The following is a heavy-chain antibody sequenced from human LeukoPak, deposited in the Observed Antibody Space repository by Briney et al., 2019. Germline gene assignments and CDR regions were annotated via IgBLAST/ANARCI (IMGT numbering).Heavy chain of an antibody. CDR2: IYSSGST. CDR3: ARGGSSWNNWFDP. Sequence: SETLSLTCTVSGGSINSYYWSWIRQPAGKGLEWIWRIYSSGSTNYNPSLKSRVIMSVDTSKNQFSLKLSSMTAADTAVYYCARGGSSWNNWFDPWGQGTLVTVSS. CDR1: GGSINSYY. J-gene: IGHJ5*02. D-gene: IGHD6-13*01. V-gene: IGHV4-4*07.